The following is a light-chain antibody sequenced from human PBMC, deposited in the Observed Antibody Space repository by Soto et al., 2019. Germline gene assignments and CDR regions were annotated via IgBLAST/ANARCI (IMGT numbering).Light chain of an antibody. Sequence: DIVLTQSPGTLSLSPGDKATLSCRASQSDSSSNLVWYQQKPGRAPRLLIYAASSRATGIPDRFSGSGSGTDFTLTISRLEPEDSAVYFCQQYGNSPGFTFGQGTKLEI. CDR2: AAS. J-gene: IGKJ2*01. V-gene: IGKV3-20*01. CDR3: QQYGNSPGFT. CDR1: QSDSSSN.